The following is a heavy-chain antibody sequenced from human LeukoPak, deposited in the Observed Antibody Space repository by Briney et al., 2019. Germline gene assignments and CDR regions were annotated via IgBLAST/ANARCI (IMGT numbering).Heavy chain of an antibody. D-gene: IGHD3-10*01. J-gene: IGHJ4*02. Sequence: SETLSLTCTVSGGSISSSSYYWSWIRQPPGKGLEWIGDINHSGSTNYNPSLKSRITVSVDTSKNQFSLKLSSVTAADTAVYYCARRRLWFGELPIDYWGQGTLVTVSS. CDR3: ARRRLWFGELPIDY. V-gene: IGHV4-39*07. CDR2: INHSGST. CDR1: GGSISSSSYY.